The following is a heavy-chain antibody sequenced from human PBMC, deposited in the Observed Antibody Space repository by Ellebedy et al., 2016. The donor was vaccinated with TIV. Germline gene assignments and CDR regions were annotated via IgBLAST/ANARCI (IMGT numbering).Heavy chain of an antibody. Sequence: GGSLRLXCAASGFTFSDYYMSWIRQAPGKGLEWVSYISSSGSTKYYAGSVKGRFTISRDNAKNSLYLQMNSLRAEDTAVYYCASDRYNDAFDIWGQGTMVTVSS. J-gene: IGHJ3*02. CDR2: ISSSGSTK. V-gene: IGHV3-11*01. D-gene: IGHD3-16*02. CDR3: ASDRYNDAFDI. CDR1: GFTFSDYY.